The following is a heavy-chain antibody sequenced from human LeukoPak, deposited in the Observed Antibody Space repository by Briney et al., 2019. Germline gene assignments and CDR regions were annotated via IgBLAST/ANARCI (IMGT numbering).Heavy chain of an antibody. D-gene: IGHD5-24*01. CDR1: GFTFSSYA. CDR2: ISGSGGST. CDR3: AKDVRDGSNYAEYFQH. J-gene: IGHJ1*01. Sequence: PGGSLRLSCAASGFTFSSYAMSWVRQAPGKGLEWVSAISGSGGSTYYADSVKGRFTISRDNSKNTLYLQMNSLRAEDTAVYYCAKDVRDGSNYAEYFQHWGQGTLVTVSS. V-gene: IGHV3-23*01.